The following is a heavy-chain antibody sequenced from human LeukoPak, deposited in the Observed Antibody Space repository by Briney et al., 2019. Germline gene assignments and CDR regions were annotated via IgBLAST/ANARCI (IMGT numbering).Heavy chain of an antibody. CDR1: GGSISSGGYS. J-gene: IGHJ5*02. V-gene: IGHV4-30-2*01. CDR2: IYHSGST. CDR3: ARGDCSSTSCYALSWFDP. Sequence: PSQTLSLTCAVSGGSISSGGYSWSWIRQPPGKGLECIGYIYHSGSTYYNPSLKSRVTISVDRSKNQFSLKLSSVTAADTAVYYCARGDCSSTSCYALSWFDPWGQGTLVTVSS. D-gene: IGHD2-2*01.